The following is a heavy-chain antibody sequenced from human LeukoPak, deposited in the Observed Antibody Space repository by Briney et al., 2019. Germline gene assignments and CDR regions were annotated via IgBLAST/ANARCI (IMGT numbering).Heavy chain of an antibody. CDR2: IYYYGTT. V-gene: IGHV4-59*12. CDR1: GGSISGCY. CDR3: ARDWRPFDY. Sequence: PSETLSLTCTVSGGSISGCYWSWIRQPPGKGLEWIGYIYYYGTTTYNPSLKNRVTISVDTSKNLFSLELRSMTAADTAVYYCARDWRPFDYWGQGILVTVSS. J-gene: IGHJ4*02.